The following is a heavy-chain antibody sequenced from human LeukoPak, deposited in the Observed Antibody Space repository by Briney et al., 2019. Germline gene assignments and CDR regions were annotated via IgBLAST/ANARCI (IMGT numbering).Heavy chain of an antibody. D-gene: IGHD2-2*01. CDR2: IYSGGST. V-gene: IGHV3-53*01. CDR3: AKKSRGGYCSSTSCYLYYYYMDV. J-gene: IGHJ6*03. Sequence: PGGSLRLSCAASGFTVNNNYMNWVRQGPGKGLEWVSVIYSGGSTYYADSVKGRFTISRDNSKNTLYLQMNSLRAEDTAVYYCAKKSRGGYCSSTSCYLYYYYMDVWGKGTTVTVSS. CDR1: GFTVNNNY.